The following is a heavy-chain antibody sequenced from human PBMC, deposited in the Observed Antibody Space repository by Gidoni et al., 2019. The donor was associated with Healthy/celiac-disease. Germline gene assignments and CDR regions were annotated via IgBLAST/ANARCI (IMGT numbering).Heavy chain of an antibody. D-gene: IGHD2-21*02. CDR3: ARGGIVVVTGFDY. V-gene: IGHV4-61*02. CDR2: IYTSGST. Sequence: QVQLQESGPGLVKPSQTLSLTCTVSGGSISSGSYYWSWIRQPAGKGLEWIGRIYTSGSTNYNPSLKSRVTISVDTSKNQFSLKLSSVTAADTAVYYCARGGIVVVTGFDYWGQGTLVTVSS. CDR1: GGSISSGSYY. J-gene: IGHJ4*02.